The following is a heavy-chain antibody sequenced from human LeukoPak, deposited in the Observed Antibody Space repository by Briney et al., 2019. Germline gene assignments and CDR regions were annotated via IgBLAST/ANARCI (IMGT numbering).Heavy chain of an antibody. CDR1: GYTFTSYG. D-gene: IGHD3-22*01. J-gene: IGHJ3*02. V-gene: IGHV1-18*01. CDR2: ISAYNGNT. CDR3: ARGHPVVMPPNAFDI. Sequence: ASVKVSCKASGYTFTSYGISWVRQAPGQGLEWMGWISAYNGNTNYAQKLQGRVTMTTDTSTSTAYMELRSLRSDDTAVYYCARGHPVVMPPNAFDIWGQGTMVTVSS.